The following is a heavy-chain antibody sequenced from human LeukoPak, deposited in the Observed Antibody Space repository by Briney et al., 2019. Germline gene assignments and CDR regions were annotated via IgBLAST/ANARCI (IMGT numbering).Heavy chain of an antibody. Sequence: PGGSLRLSCAAPGFTFSSYGMHWVRQAPGKGLEWVAFIRYDGSNKYYADSVKGRFTISRDNSKNTLYLQMNSLRAEDTAVYYCAKSPHYYGSGSRFDYWGQGTLVTVSS. CDR1: GFTFSSYG. CDR2: IRYDGSNK. D-gene: IGHD3-10*01. V-gene: IGHV3-30*02. J-gene: IGHJ4*02. CDR3: AKSPHYYGSGSRFDY.